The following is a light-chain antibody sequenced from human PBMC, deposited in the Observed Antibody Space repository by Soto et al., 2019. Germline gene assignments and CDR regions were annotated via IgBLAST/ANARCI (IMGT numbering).Light chain of an antibody. CDR1: QVIRNC. V-gene: IGKV1-17*01. CDR3: LQHNTYPFT. Sequence: DIQMTQSPSSLSASVGDRVTITCRASQVIRNCLGWDQQKPGTAPKRLIYYASSLQSGVPSRFSGSGSGTEFTLTISSLQPEDFATYYCLQHNTYPFTFGQGTRLEIK. CDR2: YAS. J-gene: IGKJ5*01.